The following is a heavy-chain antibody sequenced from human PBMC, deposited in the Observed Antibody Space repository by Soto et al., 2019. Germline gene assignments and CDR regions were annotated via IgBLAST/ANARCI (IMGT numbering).Heavy chain of an antibody. CDR1: GGSISSGDYY. V-gene: IGHV4-31*03. CDR2: IYYSGST. J-gene: IGHJ4*02. Sequence: SETLSLTCTVSGGSISSGDYYWSWIRQHPGKGLEWIGYIYYSGSTYYNPSLKSRVTISVDTSKNQFSLKLSSVTAADTAVYYCAREWRDYYFDYWGQGTLVTVSS. CDR3: AREWRDYYFDY.